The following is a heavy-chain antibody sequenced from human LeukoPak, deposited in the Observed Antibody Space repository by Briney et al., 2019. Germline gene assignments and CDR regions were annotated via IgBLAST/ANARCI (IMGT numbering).Heavy chain of an antibody. J-gene: IGHJ4*02. V-gene: IGHV1-2*02. CDR3: ARGVLVFLSGVTNPSWYFDY. CDR2: INPNSGGT. Sequence: ASVKVSCKASGYTFTGYYMHWVRQAPGQGLEWMGWINPNSGGTNYAQKLQGRVTMTTDTSTSTAYMELRSLRSDDTAVYYCARGVLVFLSGVTNPSWYFDYWGQGTLVTVSS. CDR1: GYTFTGYY. D-gene: IGHD4-23*01.